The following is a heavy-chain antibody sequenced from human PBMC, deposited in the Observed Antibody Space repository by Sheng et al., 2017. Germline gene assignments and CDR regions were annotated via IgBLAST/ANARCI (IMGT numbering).Heavy chain of an antibody. J-gene: IGHJ4*02. Sequence: EVQLVESGGGLVQPGRSLRLSCAASGFTFDDYAMHWVRQAPGKGLEWVSGISWNSGSIGYADSVKGRFTISRDNAKNSLYLQMNSLRAEDMALYYCAKESEGYFDYWGQGTLVTVSS. CDR3: AKESEGYFDY. V-gene: IGHV3-9*03. CDR2: ISWNSGSI. CDR1: GFTFDDYA.